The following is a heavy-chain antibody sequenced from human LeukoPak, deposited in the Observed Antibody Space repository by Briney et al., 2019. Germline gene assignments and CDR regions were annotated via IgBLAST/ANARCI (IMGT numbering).Heavy chain of an antibody. D-gene: IGHD3-22*01. CDR3: ARHWVYDSSGYFDY. J-gene: IGHJ4*02. CDR2: ISYDGSNK. CDR1: GFTFSSYS. V-gene: IGHV3-30*03. Sequence: GGSLRLFCAASGFTFSSYSMNWVRQAPGKGLEWVAVISYDGSNKYYADSVKGRFTISRDNSKNTLYLQMNSLRAEDTAVYYCARHWVYDSSGYFDYWGQGTLVTVSS.